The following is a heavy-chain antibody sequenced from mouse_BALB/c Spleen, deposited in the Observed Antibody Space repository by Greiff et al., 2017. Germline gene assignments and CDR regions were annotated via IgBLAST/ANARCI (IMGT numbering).Heavy chain of an antibody. CDR1: GYSITSDYA. CDR3: AREGFTTATAY. D-gene: IGHD1-2*01. Sequence: EVQLQQSGPGLVKPSQSLSLTCTVTGYSITSDYAWNWIRQFPGNKLEWMGYISYSGSTSYNPSLKSRISITRDTSKNQFFLQLNSVTTEDTATYYCAREGFTTATAYWGQGTLVTVSA. V-gene: IGHV3-2*02. CDR2: ISYSGST. J-gene: IGHJ3*01.